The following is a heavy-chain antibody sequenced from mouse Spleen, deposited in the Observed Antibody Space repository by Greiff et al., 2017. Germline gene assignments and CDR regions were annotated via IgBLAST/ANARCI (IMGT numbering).Heavy chain of an antibody. J-gene: IGHJ3*01. D-gene: IGHD1-1*01. Sequence: VQLKQSGPELVKPGASVKISCKASGYSFTDYNMNWVKQSNGKSLEWIGVINPNYGTTSYNQKFKGKATLTVDQSSSTAYMQLNILTSEDSAVYYCAREAYYGSSYDPWFAYWGQGTLVTVSA. CDR3: AREAYYGSSYDPWFAY. CDR1: GYSFTDYN. CDR2: INPNYGTT. V-gene: IGHV1-39*01.